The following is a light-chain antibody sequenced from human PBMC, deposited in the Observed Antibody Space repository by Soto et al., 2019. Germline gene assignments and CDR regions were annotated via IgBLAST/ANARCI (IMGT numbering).Light chain of an antibody. CDR3: LQDYNYPHT. CDR1: QDISND. CDR2: ASS. V-gene: IGKV1-6*01. Sequence: AIQMTQSPSSLSASVGDRVTITCRTSQDISNDLDWYQQKPGKAPKVLIYASSNLHSGVPSRFSGSGSGTDITLTISSLQPEDFATYYCLQDYNYPHTFGPGTKVDI. J-gene: IGKJ3*01.